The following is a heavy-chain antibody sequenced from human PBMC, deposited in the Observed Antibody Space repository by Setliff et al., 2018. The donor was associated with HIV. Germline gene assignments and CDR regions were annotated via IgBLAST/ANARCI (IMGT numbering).Heavy chain of an antibody. CDR1: GFTLSDYY. J-gene: IGHJ5*02. CDR2: TRNKANGYIT. Sequence: PGGSLRLSCAVSGFTLSDYYMDWVRQAPGKGLEWVGRTRNKANGYITEYGASVQGRFTISRDNSKDSLSLQMNNLKAEDTAVYYCARSGGDCSGISCYSLWFDPWGHGTLVTVSS. CDR3: ARSGGDCSGISCYSLWFDP. D-gene: IGHD2-15*01. V-gene: IGHV3-72*01.